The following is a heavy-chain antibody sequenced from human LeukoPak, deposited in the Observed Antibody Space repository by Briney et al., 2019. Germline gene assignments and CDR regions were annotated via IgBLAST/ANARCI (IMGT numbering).Heavy chain of an antibody. J-gene: IGHJ4*02. D-gene: IGHD4/OR15-4a*01. CDR1: GDSISSSSYY. CDR3: ARHGRMVAPTDY. Sequence: SETLSLTCTVSGDSISSSSYYWGWIRQPPGKGLEWIGTIFYSGSTYYNPSLKSRVTISVDTSKNQFSLNLSSVTAADTAVYYCARHGRMVAPTDYWGQGTLVTVSS. V-gene: IGHV4-39*01. CDR2: IFYSGST.